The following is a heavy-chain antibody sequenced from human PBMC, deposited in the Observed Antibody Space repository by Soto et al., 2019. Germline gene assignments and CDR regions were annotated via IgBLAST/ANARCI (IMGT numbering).Heavy chain of an antibody. CDR2: ISYDGSNK. CDR1: GFTFSSYA. Sequence: GGSLRLSCAASGFTFSSYAMHWVRQAPGKGLEWVAVISYDGSNKYYADSVKGRFTISRDNSKNTLYLQINSLRAEDTAVYYCARDVWTYYYDSSGYRFEYWGQGPLVTVPS. D-gene: IGHD3-22*01. J-gene: IGHJ4*02. CDR3: ARDVWTYYYDSSGYRFEY. V-gene: IGHV3-30-3*01.